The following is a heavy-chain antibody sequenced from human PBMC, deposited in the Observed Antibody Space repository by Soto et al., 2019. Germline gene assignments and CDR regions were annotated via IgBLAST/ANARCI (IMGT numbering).Heavy chain of an antibody. J-gene: IGHJ6*02. V-gene: IGHV1-69*01. CDR3: ARGYRENCFYAMDV. Sequence: QVQLVQSGAEVKMPGSSVRVSCKASGGSFSKYGISWVRQAPGQGLEWMGGIIPMFGIGNYAEKFLGRVTITADGSTGTSHMALSSLRSEDTAVYFCARGYRENCFYAMDVWGQGTTVTVSS. CDR1: GGSFSKYG. D-gene: IGHD1-26*01. CDR2: IIPMFGIG.